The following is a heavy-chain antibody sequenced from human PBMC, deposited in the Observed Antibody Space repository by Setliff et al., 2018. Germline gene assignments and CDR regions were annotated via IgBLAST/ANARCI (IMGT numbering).Heavy chain of an antibody. CDR2: INGGGTAT. V-gene: IGHV3-23*01. CDR3: AKYTRVVTTTCFDY. CDR1: GFTFSNYW. Sequence: GGSLRLSCAASGFTFSNYWMHWVRQAPGKGLVWVSAINGGGTATYYADSVKGRFTISRDNSKNTLYLQMNSLRAEDTAVYYCAKYTRVVTTTCFDYWGQGTLVTVSS. J-gene: IGHJ4*02. D-gene: IGHD2-15*01.